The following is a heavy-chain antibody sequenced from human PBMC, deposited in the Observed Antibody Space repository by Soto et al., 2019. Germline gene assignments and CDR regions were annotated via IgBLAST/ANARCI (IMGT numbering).Heavy chain of an antibody. V-gene: IGHV1-69*01. D-gene: IGHD2-2*01. J-gene: IGHJ6*02. CDR1: GGTFSSYA. CDR3: ARSQGSSTSLEIYYYYYYGMDV. CDR2: IIPIPGTA. Sequence: QVQLVQSGAEVKKPGSSVKVSCKASGGTFSSYAISWVRQAPGQGLEWMGGIIPIPGTANYAQKFQGRVTIAAYEGTNTAYMELSSLRSEDTAVYYCARSQGSSTSLEIYYYYYYGMDVWGQGTTVTVSS.